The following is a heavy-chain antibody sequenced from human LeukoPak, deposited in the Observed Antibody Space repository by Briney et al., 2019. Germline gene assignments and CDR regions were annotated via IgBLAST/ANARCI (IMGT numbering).Heavy chain of an antibody. CDR1: GYTFTGYY. CDR3: ARGKDSSGYPRRYFDY. V-gene: IGHV1-2*02. Sequence: ASVKVTCKASGYTFTGYYMHWVRQAPGQGLEWMGWINPNSGGTNYAQKFQGRVTMTRDTSISTAYMELSRLRSDDTAVYYCARGKDSSGYPRRYFDYWGQGTLVTVSS. CDR2: INPNSGGT. D-gene: IGHD3-22*01. J-gene: IGHJ4*02.